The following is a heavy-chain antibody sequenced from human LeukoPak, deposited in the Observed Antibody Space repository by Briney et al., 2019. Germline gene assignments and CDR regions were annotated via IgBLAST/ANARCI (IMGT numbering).Heavy chain of an antibody. V-gene: IGHV3-7*04. D-gene: IGHD3-10*01. J-gene: IGHJ5*02. CDR2: INQDGGEI. CDR1: GFTFSNYG. CDR3: VRAHHPGGWFDP. Sequence: GGSLRLSCVASGFTFSNYGMHWVRQAPGKGLEWVASINQDGGEIHYVDSVKGRFIISRDNAKNSLYLQMDSLTAEDTAVHYCVRAHHPGGWFDPWGQGTLVTVSS.